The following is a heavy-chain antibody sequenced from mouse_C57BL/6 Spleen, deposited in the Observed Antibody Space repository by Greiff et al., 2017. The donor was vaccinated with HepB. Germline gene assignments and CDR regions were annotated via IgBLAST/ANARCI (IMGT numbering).Heavy chain of an antibody. CDR3: ARDYYGSSYPFDY. CDR2: INPSNGGT. J-gene: IGHJ2*01. V-gene: IGHV1-53*01. Sequence: VQLQQSGTELVKPGASVKLSCKASGYTFTSYWMHWVKQRPGQGLEWIGNINPSNGGTNYNEKFKSKATLTVDKSSSTAYMQLSSLTSEDSAVYYCARDYYGSSYPFDYWGQGTTLTVSS. CDR1: GYTFTSYW. D-gene: IGHD1-1*01.